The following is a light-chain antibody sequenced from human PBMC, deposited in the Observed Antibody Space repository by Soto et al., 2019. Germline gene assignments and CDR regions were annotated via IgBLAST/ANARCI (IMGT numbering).Light chain of an antibody. CDR2: DVS. V-gene: IGLV2-14*01. J-gene: IGLJ2*01. CDR3: SSYTSSTVV. Sequence: QSALTQPASVSGSPGQSITISCTGTSSDVGGYNYVSWYQQYPGKAPKLMIYDVSNRPSGVSNRFSGSKSGNTASLTISGLKAEYEADYYCSSYTSSTVVFGGGTQLTVL. CDR1: SSDVGGYNY.